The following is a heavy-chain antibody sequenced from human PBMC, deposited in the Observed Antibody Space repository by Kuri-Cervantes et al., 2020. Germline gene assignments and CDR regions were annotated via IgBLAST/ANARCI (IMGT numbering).Heavy chain of an antibody. CDR2: ISAYNGNT. V-gene: IGHV1-18*01. CDR1: GYTFTSYG. J-gene: IGHJ5*02. Sequence: ASVKVSCKASGYTFTSYGISWVRQAPGQGLEWMGWISAYNGNTNYAQKLQGRVTMTTDTSTSTAYMELRSLRSEDTAVYYCAREGFCGGGSCYATNWFDPWGQGTLVTVSS. D-gene: IGHD2-15*01. CDR3: AREGFCGGGSCYATNWFDP.